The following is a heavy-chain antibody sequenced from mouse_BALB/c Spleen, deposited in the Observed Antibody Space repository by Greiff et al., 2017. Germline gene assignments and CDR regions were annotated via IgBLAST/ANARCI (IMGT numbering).Heavy chain of an antibody. Sequence: VKLMESGPGLVAPSQSLSITCTVSGFSLTSYGVHWVRQPPGKGLEWLGVIWAGGSTNYNSALMSRLSISKDNSKSQVFLKMNSLQTDDTAMYYCAFSLYYDYDPYAMDYWGQGTSVTVSS. CDR1: GFSLTSYG. D-gene: IGHD2-4*01. J-gene: IGHJ4*01. V-gene: IGHV2-9*02. CDR2: IWAGGST. CDR3: AFSLYYDYDPYAMDY.